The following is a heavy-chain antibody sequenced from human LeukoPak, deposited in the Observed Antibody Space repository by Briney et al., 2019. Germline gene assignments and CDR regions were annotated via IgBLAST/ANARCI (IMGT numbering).Heavy chain of an antibody. J-gene: IGHJ4*02. Sequence: GGSLRLSCVASGFTFSSYAMSWVRQAPGKGLEWVSAISGSGGSTYYADSVKGRFTISRDNSKNTLYLQMNSLRAEDTAVYYCAKDYYGSGSYCLDYWGQGTLVTVSS. CDR2: ISGSGGST. CDR3: AKDYYGSGSYCLDY. CDR1: GFTFSSYA. V-gene: IGHV3-23*01. D-gene: IGHD3-10*01.